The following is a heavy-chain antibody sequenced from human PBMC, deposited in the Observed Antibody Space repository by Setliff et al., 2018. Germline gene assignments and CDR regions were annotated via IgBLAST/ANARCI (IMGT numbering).Heavy chain of an antibody. Sequence: SETLSLTCTVSGGSISSSSYYWGWIRQPPGKGLEWIGSIYYSGSTYYNPSLKSRVTISVDASKNQFSLKLSSVTAADTAVYYCASTPDGDLYYNFWSGYYLTLDYWGQGTLVTVSS. CDR3: ASTPDGDLYYNFWSGYYLTLDY. D-gene: IGHD3-3*01. CDR2: IYYSGST. CDR1: GGSISSSSYY. J-gene: IGHJ4*02. V-gene: IGHV4-39*07.